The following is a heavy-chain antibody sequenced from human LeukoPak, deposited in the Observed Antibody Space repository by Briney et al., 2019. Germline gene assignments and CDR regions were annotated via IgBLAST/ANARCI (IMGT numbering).Heavy chain of an antibody. D-gene: IGHD6-13*01. CDR3: TRPGSSWLTDY. CDR2: LYYTGST. CDR1: GGSISSTSYY. V-gene: IGHV4-39*01. Sequence: SETLSLTCTVTGGSISSTSYYWGWLRQPPGKGLEWIGSLYYTGSTYYNPSLKSRVTISVDTSKNQFSLKLSSVTAADTAVYYCTRPGSSWLTDYWGQGTLVTVSS. J-gene: IGHJ4*02.